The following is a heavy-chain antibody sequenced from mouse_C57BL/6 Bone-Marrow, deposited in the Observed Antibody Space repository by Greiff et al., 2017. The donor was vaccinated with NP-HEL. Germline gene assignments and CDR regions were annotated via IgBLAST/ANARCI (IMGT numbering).Heavy chain of an antibody. CDR2: IYPSDSET. CDR3: ARGLGWAWFAY. V-gene: IGHV1-61*01. Sequence: QVQLQQPGAELVRPGSSVKLSCKASGYTFTSYWMDWVKQRPEQGLEWIGNIYPSDSETHYNQKFKDKATLTVDKSSSTAYMQLSSLTSEDSAVYYCARGLGWAWFAYWGQGTLVTVSA. CDR1: GYTFTSYW. D-gene: IGHD4-1*01. J-gene: IGHJ3*01.